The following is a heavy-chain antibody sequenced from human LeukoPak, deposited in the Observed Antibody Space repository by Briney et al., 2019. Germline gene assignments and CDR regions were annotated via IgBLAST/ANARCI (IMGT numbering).Heavy chain of an antibody. D-gene: IGHD6-6*01. CDR3: ARDRSSSFRYYFDY. V-gene: IGHV3-21*01. Sequence: GGSLRLSCAASGFTFSSYSMNWVRQAPGKGLEWVSSISSSSSYIYYADSVKGRFTISRDNAKNSLYLQMNSLRAEDTAVYYCARDRSSSFRYYFDYWGQGTLVTVSS. J-gene: IGHJ4*02. CDR2: ISSSSSYI. CDR1: GFTFSSYS.